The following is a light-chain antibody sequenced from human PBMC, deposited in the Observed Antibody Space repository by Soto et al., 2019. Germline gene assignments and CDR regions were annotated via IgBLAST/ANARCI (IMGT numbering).Light chain of an antibody. CDR3: QQSYSTPRT. V-gene: IGKV1-39*01. CDR2: AAS. CDR1: QSISSY. J-gene: IGKJ1*01. Sequence: DIQLTQSPSVLSASVGAGVTITCRASQSISSYLNWYQQKPGKAPKFLIYAASSLQSGVPSRFSGSGSGTDFTLTISSLQPEDFATYYCQQSYSTPRTFGQGTKVDIK.